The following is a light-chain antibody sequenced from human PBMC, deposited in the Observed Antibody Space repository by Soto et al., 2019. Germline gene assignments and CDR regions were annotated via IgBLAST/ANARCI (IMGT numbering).Light chain of an antibody. CDR2: RNN. CDR1: SSNIGSNY. J-gene: IGLJ1*01. V-gene: IGLV1-47*01. CDR3: AAWDDSLSGLYV. Sequence: QSVLTQPPSASGTPGQRVTISCSGSSSNIGSNYVYWYQQLPGTAPKLLIYRNNQRPSGVPDRFSSSKSGTSASLAISGLRCEDEADYYCAAWDDSLSGLYVFGTGTKLTVL.